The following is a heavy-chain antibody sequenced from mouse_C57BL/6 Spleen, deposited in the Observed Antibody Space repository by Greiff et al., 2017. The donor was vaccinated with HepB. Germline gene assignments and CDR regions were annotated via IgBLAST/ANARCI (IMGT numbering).Heavy chain of an antibody. J-gene: IGHJ2*01. CDR2: INPNNGGT. CDR1: GYTFTDYN. V-gene: IGHV1-18*01. CDR3: ARGYYYGSSYKGFDY. Sequence: VLLQQSGPELVKPGASVKIPCKASGYTFTDYNMDWVKQSHGKSLEWIGDINPNNGGTIYNQKFKGKATLTVDKSSSTAYMELRSLTSEDTAVYYWARGYYYGSSYKGFDYWGQGTTLTVSS. D-gene: IGHD1-1*01.